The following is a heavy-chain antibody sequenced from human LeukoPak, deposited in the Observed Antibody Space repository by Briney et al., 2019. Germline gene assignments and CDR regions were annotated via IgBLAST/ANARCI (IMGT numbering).Heavy chain of an antibody. J-gene: IGHJ4*02. CDR3: ARTIREQWLTIDY. CDR1: GFTFSSYS. V-gene: IGHV3-21*01. D-gene: IGHD6-19*01. Sequence: PGGSLRLSCVASGFTFSSYSMNWVRQAPGKGLEWVSSISRSSIYIYYADSVKGRFTISRDNAKNSLYLQMNTLRAEDTAVYYCARTIREQWLTIDYWGQGTLVTFSS. CDR2: ISRSSIYI.